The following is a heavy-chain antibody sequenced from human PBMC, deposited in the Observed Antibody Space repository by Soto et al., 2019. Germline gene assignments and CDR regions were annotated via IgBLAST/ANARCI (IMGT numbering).Heavy chain of an antibody. CDR2: FYYSGST. CDR3: ARSVGDYYYGMDV. V-gene: IGHV4-39*01. D-gene: IGHD1-26*01. Sequence: SETLSLTCTVSGASITSTSYHWGWIRQPPGKRLEWIGNFYYSGSTYYNPSLRSRVTISVDASKNQFSVKVSSVTATDTAVYYCARSVGDYYYGMDVWGQGTTVTVS. J-gene: IGHJ6*02. CDR1: GASITSTSYH.